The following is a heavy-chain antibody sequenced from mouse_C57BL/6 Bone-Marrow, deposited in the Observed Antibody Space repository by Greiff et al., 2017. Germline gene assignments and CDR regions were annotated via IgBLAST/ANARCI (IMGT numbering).Heavy chain of an antibody. CDR3: ARDGIYYDYDWLAY. V-gene: IGHV1-59*01. D-gene: IGHD2-4*01. J-gene: IGHJ3*01. Sequence: QVQLQQPGAELVRPGTSVKLSCKASGYTFTSYWMHWVKQRPGQGLEWIGVIDPSDSYTNYNQKFKGKATVTVDTSSSTAYMQLSSLTSEDSAVYYCARDGIYYDYDWLAYWGQGTLVTVSA. CDR2: IDPSDSYT. CDR1: GYTFTSYW.